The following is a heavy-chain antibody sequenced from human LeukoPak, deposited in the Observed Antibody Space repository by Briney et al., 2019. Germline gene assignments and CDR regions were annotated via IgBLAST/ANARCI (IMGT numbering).Heavy chain of an antibody. Sequence: ASVKVSCKASGYIFTSYSISWVRQAPGQGLEWMGWISAYNGDTNYAQKFQGRVTITADESTSTAYMELSSLRSEDTAVYYCARDRTDRDRIVVVRSFYGMDVWGQGTTVTVSS. D-gene: IGHD3-22*01. CDR1: GYIFTSYS. CDR3: ARDRTDRDRIVVVRSFYGMDV. J-gene: IGHJ6*02. CDR2: ISAYNGDT. V-gene: IGHV1-18*01.